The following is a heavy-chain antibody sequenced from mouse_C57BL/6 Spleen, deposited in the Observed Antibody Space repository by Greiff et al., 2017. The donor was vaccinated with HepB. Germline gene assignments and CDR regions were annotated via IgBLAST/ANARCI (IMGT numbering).Heavy chain of an antibody. CDR3: ARDYGSSYLDY. J-gene: IGHJ2*01. CDR2: ISDGGSYT. CDR1: GFTFSSYA. Sequence: EVQVVESGGGLVKPGGSLKLSCAASGFTFSSYAMSWVRQTPEKRLEWVATISDGGSYTYYPDNVKGRFTISRDNAKNNLYLQMSHLKSEDTAMYYCARDYGSSYLDYWRQGTTLTVSS. D-gene: IGHD1-1*01. V-gene: IGHV5-4*01.